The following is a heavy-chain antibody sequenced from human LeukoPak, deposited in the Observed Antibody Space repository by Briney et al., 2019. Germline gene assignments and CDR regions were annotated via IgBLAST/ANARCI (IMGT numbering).Heavy chain of an antibody. CDR2: IILILGIA. Sequence: ASVKVSCKASGGTFSSYAISWVRQAPGQGLEWMGRIILILGIANYAQKFQGRVTITSDKSTSTAYMELSSLRSEDTAVYYCARHLGALWFGGAPDYYYYGMDVWGQGTTVTVSS. CDR3: ARHLGALWFGGAPDYYYYGMDV. J-gene: IGHJ6*02. D-gene: IGHD3-10*01. V-gene: IGHV1-69*04. CDR1: GGTFSSYA.